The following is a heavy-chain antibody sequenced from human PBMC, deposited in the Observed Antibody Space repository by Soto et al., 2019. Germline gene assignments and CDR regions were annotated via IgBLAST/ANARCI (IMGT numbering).Heavy chain of an antibody. CDR1: GFTFSSYA. D-gene: IGHD1-26*01. CDR2: ISSYGGST. J-gene: IGHJ4*02. V-gene: IGHV3-64*04. Sequence: GGSLRLSCAASGFTFSSYAMHWVRQAPGKGLEYVSAISSYGGSTYYAGSVKGRFTISRDNSKNTLYLQMNSLRAEDTSVYYCAKEGGLSGSYYISSSYYFDYWGQGTLVTVSS. CDR3: AKEGGLSGSYYISSSYYFDY.